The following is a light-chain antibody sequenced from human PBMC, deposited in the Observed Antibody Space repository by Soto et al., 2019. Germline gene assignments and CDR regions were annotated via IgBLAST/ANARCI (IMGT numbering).Light chain of an antibody. CDR3: QHYGNSPPEYT. J-gene: IGKJ3*01. CDR2: GAS. Sequence: EIVLTQSPGTLSLSPGERATLSCRANQSVSSSFLAWYQQRPGQAPRLLIFGASYRATGIPDRFSGSGSGTDFTLTISRLEPEDFAVYYCQHYGNSPPEYTFGPGTNVDSK. V-gene: IGKV3-20*01. CDR1: QSVSSSF.